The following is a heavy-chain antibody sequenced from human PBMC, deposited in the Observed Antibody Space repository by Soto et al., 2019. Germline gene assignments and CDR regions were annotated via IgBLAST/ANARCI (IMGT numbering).Heavy chain of an antibody. D-gene: IGHD3-22*01. CDR2: IYYSGST. CDR1: GGSISSSSYY. CDR3: ARKGYDSSGYAY. Sequence: QLQLQESGPGLVKPSETLSLTCTVSGGSISSSSYYWGWIRQPPGKGLEWIGSIYYSGSTYYNPSLKSRVTISVDTSKNQFSLKLSSVTAADTAVYYCARKGYDSSGYAYWGQGTLVTVSS. J-gene: IGHJ4*02. V-gene: IGHV4-39*01.